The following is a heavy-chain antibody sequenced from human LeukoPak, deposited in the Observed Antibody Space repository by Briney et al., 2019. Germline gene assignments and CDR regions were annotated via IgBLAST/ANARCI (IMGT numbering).Heavy chain of an antibody. Sequence: GASVKVSCKASGGTFSSYAISWVRQAPGQGLEWMGIINPSGGSTSYAQKFQGRVTMTRDTSTSTVYMELSSLRSEDTAVYYCARNYDSSGYYYDWGQGTLVTVSS. CDR1: GGTFSSYA. J-gene: IGHJ4*02. V-gene: IGHV1-46*01. CDR2: INPSGGST. CDR3: ARNYDSSGYYYD. D-gene: IGHD3-22*01.